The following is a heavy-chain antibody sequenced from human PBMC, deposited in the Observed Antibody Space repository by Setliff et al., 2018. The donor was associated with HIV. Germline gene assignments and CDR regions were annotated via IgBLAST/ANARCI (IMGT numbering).Heavy chain of an antibody. CDR1: GGSISSYY. CDR2: IYYSGMT. D-gene: IGHD3-22*01. V-gene: IGHV4-59*08. CDR3: ARGLSFYDPGGFDY. Sequence: LSLTCSVSGGSISSYYWSWIRQPPGKGLEWIGDIYYSGMTNYNPSLQSRVTISLDTSKNQFSLKLSSVTAADTAVYYCARGLSFYDPGGFDYWGQGTMVTVSS. J-gene: IGHJ4*02.